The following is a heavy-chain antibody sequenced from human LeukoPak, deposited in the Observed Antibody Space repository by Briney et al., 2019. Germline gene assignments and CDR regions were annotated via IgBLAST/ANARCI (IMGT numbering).Heavy chain of an antibody. CDR3: ARDARPQSRYCSGGSCPFDP. Sequence: SETLSLTCTVSGGSISNYYWSWIRQPPGKGLEWIGYIYYSGSTNYNPSLKSRVTISVDTSKNQFSLKLSSVTAADTAVYYCARDARPQSRYCSGGSCPFDPWGQGTLVTVSS. V-gene: IGHV4-59*01. CDR1: GGSISNYY. CDR2: IYYSGST. D-gene: IGHD2-15*01. J-gene: IGHJ5*02.